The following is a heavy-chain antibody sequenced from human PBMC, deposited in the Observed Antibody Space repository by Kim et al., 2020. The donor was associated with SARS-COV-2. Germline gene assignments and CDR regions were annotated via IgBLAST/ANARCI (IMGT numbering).Heavy chain of an antibody. J-gene: IGHJ6*02. D-gene: IGHD3-9*01. V-gene: IGHV3-48*02. Sequence: GGSLRLSCAASGFTFSSYSMNWVRQAPGKGLEWVSYISSSSSTIYYADSVKGRFTISRDNAKNSLYLQMNSLRDEDTAVYYCARAGRLRYFDWHGMDVWGQGTKVTVSS. CDR2: ISSSSSTI. CDR3: ARAGRLRYFDWHGMDV. CDR1: GFTFSSYS.